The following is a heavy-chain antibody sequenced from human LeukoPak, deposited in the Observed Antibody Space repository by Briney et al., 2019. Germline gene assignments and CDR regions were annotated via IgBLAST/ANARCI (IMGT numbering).Heavy chain of an antibody. V-gene: IGHV3-7*03. J-gene: IGHJ6*02. D-gene: IGHD1/OR15-1a*01. Sequence: GGSLRLSCAASGFTFSRHWMTWVRQAPGKGPEWVANMNKDGSEKYYVDSVKGRFTISRDTAKNSLYLQMNSLRAEDTALYYCARNNGMDVWGQGTTVIVSS. CDR3: ARNNGMDV. CDR2: MNKDGSEK. CDR1: GFTFSRHW.